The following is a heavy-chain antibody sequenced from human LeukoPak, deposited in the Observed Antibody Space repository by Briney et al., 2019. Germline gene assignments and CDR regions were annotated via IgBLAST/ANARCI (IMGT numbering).Heavy chain of an antibody. V-gene: IGHV3-7*03. Sequence: GGSLRLSCAASGFIFSSYWMSWVRQAPGKGLEWVANIKQDGSEKYYVDSVKGRFTISRDNAKNSLYLQMNSLRAEDTAVYYCARDLTRYYYGSGSYHTPFDYWGQGTLVTVSS. J-gene: IGHJ4*02. D-gene: IGHD3-10*01. CDR3: ARDLTRYYYGSGSYHTPFDY. CDR1: GFIFSSYW. CDR2: IKQDGSEK.